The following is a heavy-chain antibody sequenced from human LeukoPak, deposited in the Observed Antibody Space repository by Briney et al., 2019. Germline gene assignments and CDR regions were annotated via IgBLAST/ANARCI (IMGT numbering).Heavy chain of an antibody. CDR2: IKQDGSEK. J-gene: IGHJ2*01. CDR1: GFTFSSYW. Sequence: GGSLRLSCAASGFTFSSYWMSWVRQAPGKGLEWVANIKQDGSEKYYVDSVKGRFTISRDNAKNSLYLQMNSLRDEDTAVYYCAGATVPKSDYWYFDLWGRGTLVTVSS. V-gene: IGHV3-7*01. D-gene: IGHD4-17*01. CDR3: AGATVPKSDYWYFDL.